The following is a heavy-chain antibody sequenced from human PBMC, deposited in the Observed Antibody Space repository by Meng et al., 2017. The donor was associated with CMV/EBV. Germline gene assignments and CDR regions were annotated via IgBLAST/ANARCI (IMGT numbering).Heavy chain of an antibody. V-gene: IGHV3-21*01. D-gene: IGHD3-3*01. J-gene: IGHJ4*02. Sequence: GESLKISCAASGFTFDDYGMSWVRQAPGKGLEWVSSISSSSSYIYYADSVKGRFTISRDNAKNSLYLQMNSLRAEDTAVYYCASWGYDFWSGYPTSEYWGQGTLVTVSS. CDR1: GFTFDDYG. CDR2: ISSSSSYI. CDR3: ASWGYDFWSGYPTSEY.